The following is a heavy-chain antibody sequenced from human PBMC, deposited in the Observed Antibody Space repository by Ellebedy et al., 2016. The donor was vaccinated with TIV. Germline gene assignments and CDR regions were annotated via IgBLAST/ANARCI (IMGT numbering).Heavy chain of an antibody. Sequence: GESLKISCAASGFSFGDYSFHWVRQAPGKGLEWVAVILHDGSKTCYADSVKGRFTISRDSAKNSVSLQMDSLRAEDTADYYCATDRGERGLLSFFDSWGQGTPVTVSA. CDR1: GFSFGDYS. J-gene: IGHJ4*02. CDR2: ILHDGSKT. V-gene: IGHV3-33*03. D-gene: IGHD2-21*02. CDR3: ATDRGERGLLSFFDS.